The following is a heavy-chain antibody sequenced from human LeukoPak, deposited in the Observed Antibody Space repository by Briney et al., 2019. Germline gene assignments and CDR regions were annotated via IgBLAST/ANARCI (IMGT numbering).Heavy chain of an antibody. CDR3: ARHPYVGATFDY. Sequence: SETLSLTCTVSGGSISSYYWSWIRQPPGKGLEWIGYIYYSGSTNYNPSLKSRVTISVDTSKNQFSLKLSSVTAADTAVYYCARHPYVGATFDYWGQGTLVTVPS. CDR2: IYYSGST. J-gene: IGHJ4*02. CDR1: GGSISSYY. V-gene: IGHV4-59*08. D-gene: IGHD1-26*01.